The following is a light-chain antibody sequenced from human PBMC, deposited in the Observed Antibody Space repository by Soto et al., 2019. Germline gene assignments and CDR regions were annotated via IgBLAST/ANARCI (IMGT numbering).Light chain of an antibody. CDR3: QQYNNWPPYT. Sequence: EILMTQSPATLSVSQGEISTLXXRASQSVSSNLAWYQQKPGQATRLIXYGASTRATGIPARFSGSGSGTEFTLTISSLQSEDFAVYYCQQYNNWPPYTFGQGTRLEIK. J-gene: IGKJ5*01. CDR2: GAS. CDR1: QSVSSN. V-gene: IGKV3-15*01.